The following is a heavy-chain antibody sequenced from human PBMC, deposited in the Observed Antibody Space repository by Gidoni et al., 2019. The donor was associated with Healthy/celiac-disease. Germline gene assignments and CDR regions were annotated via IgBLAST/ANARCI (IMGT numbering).Heavy chain of an antibody. J-gene: IGHJ4*02. CDR1: GFTFSSYA. D-gene: IGHD3-22*01. V-gene: IGHV3-23*01. CDR2: ISGSGGST. CDR3: AKLNYYDSSGYPAFDY. Sequence: EVQLLESGGGLVQPGGSLRLSCAASGFTFSSYAMSWVRLAPGKGLEWVSAISGSGGSTYYADSVKGRFTISRDNSKNTLYLQMNSLRAEDTAVYYCAKLNYYDSSGYPAFDYWGQGTLVTVSS.